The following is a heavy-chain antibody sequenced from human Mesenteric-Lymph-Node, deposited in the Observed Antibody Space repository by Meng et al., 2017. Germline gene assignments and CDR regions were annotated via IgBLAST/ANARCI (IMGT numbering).Heavy chain of an antibody. CDR3: AREEYGSGSYYYYYYYYGMDV. D-gene: IGHD3-10*01. CDR2: ISSSGSTI. CDR1: GFTFRSYE. V-gene: IGHV3-48*03. J-gene: IGHJ6*02. Sequence: GESPKTPCPASGFTFRSYEMNWVRQATGKGLAWVSYISSSGSTIYYADSVKGRFTNSRDNAKNSLYLQMNSLRAEDTAVYYCAREEYGSGSYYYYYYYYGMDVWGQGTTVTVSS.